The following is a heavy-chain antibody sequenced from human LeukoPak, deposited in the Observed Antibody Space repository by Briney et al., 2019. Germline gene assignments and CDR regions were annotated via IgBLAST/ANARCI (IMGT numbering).Heavy chain of an antibody. J-gene: IGHJ4*02. CDR1: GFTFSDYY. Sequence: GGSLRLSCAASGFTFSDYYMNWIRQAPGKGLEWVSYISSSGSTIYYADSVKGRFTISRDNAKNSLYLQMNSLRAEDTAVYYCARSTIVVVPAAMDYWGQGTLVTVSS. D-gene: IGHD2-2*01. V-gene: IGHV3-11*01. CDR2: ISSSGSTI. CDR3: ARSTIVVVPAAMDY.